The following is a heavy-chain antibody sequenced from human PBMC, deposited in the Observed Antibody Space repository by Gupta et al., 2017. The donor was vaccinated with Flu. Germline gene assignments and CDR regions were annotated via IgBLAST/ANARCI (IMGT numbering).Heavy chain of an antibody. CDR1: GFTFNNYA. CDR3: SKAQWLAD. CDR2: VGGGAGSP. J-gene: IGHJ4*02. Sequence: SGFTFNNYAMHWVRQAPGKGLEWVSGVGGGAGSPYYADSVKGRFTISRDNSKNTLYLQMNSLRAEDTAVYYCSKAQWLADWGQGTLGTVSS. V-gene: IGHV3-23*01. D-gene: IGHD6-19*01.